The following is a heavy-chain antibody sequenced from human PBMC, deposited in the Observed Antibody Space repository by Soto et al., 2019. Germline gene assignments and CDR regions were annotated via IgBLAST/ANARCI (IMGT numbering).Heavy chain of an antibody. CDR2: IYWDDDK. V-gene: IGHV2-5*02. CDR1: GFSLSTSGVG. D-gene: IGHD6-13*01. J-gene: IGHJ3*02. CDR3: AHRQAYSSSWYKAGAFDI. Sequence: QITLKESGPTLVKPTQTLTLTCTFSGFSLSTSGVGVGWIRQPPGKALEWLALIYWDDDKRYSPSLKSRLTITKHXXKXPXXLTMTNMDPVDTATYYCAHRQAYSSSWYKAGAFDIWGQGTMVTVSS.